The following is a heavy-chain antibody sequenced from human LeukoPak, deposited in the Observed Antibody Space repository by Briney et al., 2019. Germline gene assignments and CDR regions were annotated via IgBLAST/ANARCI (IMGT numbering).Heavy chain of an antibody. CDR3: ANGRDKPMVTDYYGMDV. V-gene: IGHV3-23*01. CDR1: GFIFRSYA. J-gene: IGHJ6*02. D-gene: IGHD3-10*01. CDR2: ISGSGGTT. Sequence: GGSLRLSCAASGFIFRSYAMNWVRQAPGKGLEWVSSISGSGGTTYSADSVKGRFTVSRDNSKNTLYLQMNSLRAEDTAVYYCANGRDKPMVTDYYGMDVWGQGTTVTVSS.